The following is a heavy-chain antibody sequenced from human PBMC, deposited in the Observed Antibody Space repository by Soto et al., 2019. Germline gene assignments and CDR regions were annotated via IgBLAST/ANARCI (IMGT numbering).Heavy chain of an antibody. CDR3: ARLDEHSGGWYFDY. D-gene: IGHD6-19*01. CDR2: TYYRSNWYN. J-gene: IGHJ4*02. Sequence: QTRSLRCAISGYSVSSNSAAWNWIRQSPSRGLEWLGTTYYRSNWYNDYAVSVKSRISITPDTSKNQFSLHLNSVTPEDTAMYYCARLDEHSGGWYFDYWGQGTLVTVSS. V-gene: IGHV6-1*01. CDR1: GYSVSSNSAA.